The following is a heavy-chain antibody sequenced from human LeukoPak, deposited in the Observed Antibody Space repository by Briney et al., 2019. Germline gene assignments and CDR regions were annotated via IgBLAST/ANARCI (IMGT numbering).Heavy chain of an antibody. V-gene: IGHV3-23*01. CDR3: AKDFGLLTTDYYYYGMDV. CDR1: GFSFSNFA. J-gene: IGHJ6*02. CDR2: IIDTGHSS. D-gene: IGHD4-11*01. Sequence: GGSLRLSCAASGFSFSNFAMTWVRQAPGKGLEWVSTIIDTGHSSFYADSVKGRFTISRDSSKNTLYLQMNSLRAEDTAVYYCAKDFGLLTTDYYYYGMDVWGQGTTVTVSS.